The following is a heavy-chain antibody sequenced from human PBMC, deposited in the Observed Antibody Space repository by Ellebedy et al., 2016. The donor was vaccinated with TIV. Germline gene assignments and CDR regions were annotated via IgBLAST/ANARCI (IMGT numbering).Heavy chain of an antibody. J-gene: IGHJ6*02. D-gene: IGHD2-21*01. CDR3: ARVAGDYYYYGMDV. CDR1: GYTFTSYY. V-gene: IGHV1-2*02. Sequence: ASVKVSCXASGYTFTSYYMHWVRQAPGQGLEWMGWINPNSGGTNYAQKFQGRVTMTRDTSISTAYMELSRLRSDDTAVYYCARVAGDYYYYGMDVWGQGTTVTVSS. CDR2: INPNSGGT.